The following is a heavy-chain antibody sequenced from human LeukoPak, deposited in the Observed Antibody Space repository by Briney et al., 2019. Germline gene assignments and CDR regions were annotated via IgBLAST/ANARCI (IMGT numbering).Heavy chain of an antibody. D-gene: IGHD3-22*01. Sequence: GGSLRLSCAASGFTFSSYSMNWVRRAPGKGLEWVSYISGSGSAMYYADSVKGRFTISRDNAKNSLYLQMNSLRAEDTAVYYCAKDGAHYYDSSGLDYWGQGTLVTVSS. CDR2: ISGSGSAM. V-gene: IGHV3-48*01. CDR3: AKDGAHYYDSSGLDY. CDR1: GFTFSSYS. J-gene: IGHJ4*02.